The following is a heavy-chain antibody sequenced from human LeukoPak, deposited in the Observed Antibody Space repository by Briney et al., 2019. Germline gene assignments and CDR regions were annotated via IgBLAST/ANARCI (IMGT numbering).Heavy chain of an antibody. D-gene: IGHD3-22*01. J-gene: IGHJ4*02. CDR2: ISSSGSTI. CDR1: GFTFSSYE. Sequence: GGSLRLSCAASGFTFSSYEVNWVRQAPGKGLEWVSYISSSGSTIYYADSVKGRFTISRDNAKNSLFLQMNSLRAEDTAVYYCARDGDSSGYGRYKYYFDYWGQGTLVTVSS. CDR3: ARDGDSSGYGRYKYYFDY. V-gene: IGHV3-48*03.